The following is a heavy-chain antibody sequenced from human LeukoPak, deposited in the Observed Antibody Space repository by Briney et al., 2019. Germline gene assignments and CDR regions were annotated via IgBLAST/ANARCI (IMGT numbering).Heavy chain of an antibody. D-gene: IGHD5-18*01. J-gene: IGHJ4*02. CDR2: ISSSSSYI. CDR3: ARVPGGGYSYGPIDY. Sequence: GGSLRLSCAASGFTFSSYSMNWVRQAPGKGLEWVSSISSSSSYIYYADSVKGRFTISRDNAKNSLYLQMNSLRAEDTAVYYCARVPGGGYSYGPIDYWGQGTLVTVSS. CDR1: GFTFSSYS. V-gene: IGHV3-21*01.